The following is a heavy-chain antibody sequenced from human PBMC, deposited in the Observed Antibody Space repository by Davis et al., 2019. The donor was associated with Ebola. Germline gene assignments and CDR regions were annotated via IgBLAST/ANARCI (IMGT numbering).Heavy chain of an antibody. Sequence: ASVTVSCKASGYTFTGYYMHWVRQATGQGLEWMGWMNPNSGNTGYAQKFQGRVTMTRDTSISTAYMELSRLRSDDTAVYYCARGGDLLGQLAYYYYYMDVWGKGTTVTVSS. V-gene: IGHV1-2*02. CDR1: GYTFTGYY. CDR2: MNPNSGNT. D-gene: IGHD6-6*01. CDR3: ARGGDLLGQLAYYYYYMDV. J-gene: IGHJ6*03.